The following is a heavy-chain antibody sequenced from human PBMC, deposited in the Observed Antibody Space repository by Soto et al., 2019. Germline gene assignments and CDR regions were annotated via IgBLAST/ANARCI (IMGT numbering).Heavy chain of an antibody. J-gene: IGHJ4*02. CDR1: GFTFSSYA. CDR3: AKDEGILTGYLEPLFDY. Sequence: GGSLRLSCVASGFTFSSYAMSWVRQAPGKGLEWVSAISGSGGSTYYADSVKGRFTISRDNSKNTLYLQMNSLRAEDTAVYYCAKDEGILTGYLEPLFDYWGQGTLVTVSS. V-gene: IGHV3-23*01. D-gene: IGHD3-9*01. CDR2: ISGSGGST.